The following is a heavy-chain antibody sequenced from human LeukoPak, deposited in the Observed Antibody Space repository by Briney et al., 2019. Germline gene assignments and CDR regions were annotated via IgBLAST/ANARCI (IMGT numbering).Heavy chain of an antibody. CDR1: GFSLSGYW. Sequence: GGSLRLSCPASGFSLSGYWMSWVRQAPGKGPEWLANIKEDGSRRYYSESVRGRFTISRDNSENSLYLQMNSLRAEDTAVYYCATHWRGRWGQGTLVTVSS. V-gene: IGHV3-7*03. CDR3: ATHWRGR. D-gene: IGHD1-1*01. J-gene: IGHJ4*02. CDR2: IKEDGSRR.